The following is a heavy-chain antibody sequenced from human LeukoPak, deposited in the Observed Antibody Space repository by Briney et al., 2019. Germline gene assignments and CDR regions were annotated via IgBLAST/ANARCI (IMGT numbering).Heavy chain of an antibody. CDR1: GFSFNNYA. D-gene: IGHD1-1*01. J-gene: IGHJ6*02. Sequence: GGSLRLSCAASGFSFNNYAINWVRQAPGKGLEWVSTLSGGGGSAFYADSVKGRFTISRDISKNTMYLQMNSLTAEDTAVYYCAKGWNYYYDMDVWGQGTTVTVSS. CDR2: LSGGGGSA. CDR3: AKGWNYYYDMDV. V-gene: IGHV3-23*01.